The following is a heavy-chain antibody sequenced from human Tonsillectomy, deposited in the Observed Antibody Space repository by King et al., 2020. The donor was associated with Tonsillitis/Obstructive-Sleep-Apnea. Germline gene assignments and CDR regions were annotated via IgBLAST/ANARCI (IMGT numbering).Heavy chain of an antibody. Sequence: QLQESGPGLVKPSETLSLTCTVAGGSISSYYWSWIRQPPGKGLELIGYIYYSGSANYNPSLKSRVTMSVDRPKNQFSLKLSSVTAADTAVYYCARDMVLEAGGDAFDIWGQGTMVTVSS. CDR2: IYYSGSA. J-gene: IGHJ3*02. CDR1: GGSISSYY. V-gene: IGHV4-59*01. D-gene: IGHD2-8*01. CDR3: ARDMVLEAGGDAFDI.